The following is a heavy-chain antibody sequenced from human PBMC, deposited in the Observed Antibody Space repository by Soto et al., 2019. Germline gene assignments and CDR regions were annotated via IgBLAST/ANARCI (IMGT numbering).Heavy chain of an antibody. Sequence: PSETLSLTCTVSGGSISSYYWSWIRQPPGKGLEWIGYIYYSGSTNYNPSLKSRVTISVDTSKNQFSLKLSSVTAADTAVYYCARAVTIFGVAPGWFDPWGQGTLVTSPQ. CDR1: GGSISSYY. V-gene: IGHV4-59*01. J-gene: IGHJ5*02. D-gene: IGHD3-3*01. CDR2: IYYSGST. CDR3: ARAVTIFGVAPGWFDP.